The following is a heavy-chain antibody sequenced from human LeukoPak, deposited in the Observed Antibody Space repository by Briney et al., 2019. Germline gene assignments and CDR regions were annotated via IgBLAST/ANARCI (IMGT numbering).Heavy chain of an antibody. CDR2: IRYDGSNK. V-gene: IGHV3-30*02. J-gene: IGHJ3*02. Sequence: PGGSLRLSCAASGFTFSSYGMHWVRQAPGKGLEWVAFIRYDGSNKYYADSVKGRFTISRDNSKNTLYLQMNSLRAEDTAVYYCAKDGDWNYGNAFDICGQGTMVTVSS. D-gene: IGHD1-7*01. CDR1: GFTFSSYG. CDR3: AKDGDWNYGNAFDI.